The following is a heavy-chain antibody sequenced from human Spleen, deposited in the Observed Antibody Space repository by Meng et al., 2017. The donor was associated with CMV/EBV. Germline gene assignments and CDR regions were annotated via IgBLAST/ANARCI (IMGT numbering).Heavy chain of an antibody. V-gene: IGHV1-8*01. CDR2: MNPNSGNT. Sequence: FTSYDINWVRQDTGQGLEWMGWMNPNSGNTGYAQKFQGRVTMTRNTSISTAYMELSSLRSEDTAVYYCARGKYYDFWSGYRDNWFDPWGQGTLVTVSS. J-gene: IGHJ5*02. CDR1: FTSYD. D-gene: IGHD3-3*01. CDR3: ARGKYYDFWSGYRDNWFDP.